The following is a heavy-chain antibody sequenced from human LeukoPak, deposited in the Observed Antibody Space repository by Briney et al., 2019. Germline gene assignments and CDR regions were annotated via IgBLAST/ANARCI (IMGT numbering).Heavy chain of an antibody. CDR3: TRDLTHRNYGSA. Sequence: PSETLSPTSTVSGGSVSSGSYYWSWIRQPPGKGLDWIGYIYYSGSTNYNPSLKRRVIISLDTSKNQFSLKLSSVTAADTAVYYCTRDLTHRNYGSAWGGGPLVTVSS. CDR1: GGSVSSGSYY. J-gene: IGHJ5*02. D-gene: IGHD3-10*01. CDR2: IYYSGST. V-gene: IGHV4-61*01.